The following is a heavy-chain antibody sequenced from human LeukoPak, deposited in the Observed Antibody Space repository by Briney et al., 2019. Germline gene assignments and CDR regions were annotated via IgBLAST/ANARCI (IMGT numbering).Heavy chain of an antibody. CDR3: SRLSRPGATLVYNYYYMDV. CDR1: GYSFTSYW. V-gene: IGHV5-51*01. CDR2: IYPGDSDT. D-gene: IGHD1-14*01. Sequence: PGESLKISCKGSGYSFTSYWIGWVRQMPGKGLEWVGIIYPGDSDTRYSPSFQGQVTISADKSISTAYLQWSSLKASDTAMYYCSRLSRPGATLVYNYYYMDVWGKGTTVTVSS. J-gene: IGHJ6*03.